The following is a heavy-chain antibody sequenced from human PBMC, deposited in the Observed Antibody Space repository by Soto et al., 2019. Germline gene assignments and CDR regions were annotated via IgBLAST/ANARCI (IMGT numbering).Heavy chain of an antibody. CDR1: GVTFTSSA. J-gene: IGHJ4*02. D-gene: IGHD1-1*01. Sequence: GASVKVSCKSSGVTFTSSAVQWVRQARGQRLEWIGWIVVGSGNTNYAQKFQERVTITRDMSTSTAYMELSSLRSEDTAVYYCAAGFRTGPNDYWGQGTLVTVSS. V-gene: IGHV1-58*01. CDR2: IVVGSGNT. CDR3: AAGFRTGPNDY.